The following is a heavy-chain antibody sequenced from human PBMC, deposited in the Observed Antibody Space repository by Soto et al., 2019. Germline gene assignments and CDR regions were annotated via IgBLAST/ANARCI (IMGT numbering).Heavy chain of an antibody. Sequence: EVQLVESGGGLVQPGGSLRLSCVDSGFTFSRYWMSWVRQAAVKGLEWVGNIKQDGSEENYVDSVKGRFTISRDNAKNSMYLQMNSLRVEDTAVYDCARIAASGRGWDVWGQGTTVVVSS. CDR2: IKQDGSEE. CDR1: GFTFSRYW. CDR3: ARIAASGRGWDV. V-gene: IGHV3-7*01. D-gene: IGHD6-13*01. J-gene: IGHJ6*02.